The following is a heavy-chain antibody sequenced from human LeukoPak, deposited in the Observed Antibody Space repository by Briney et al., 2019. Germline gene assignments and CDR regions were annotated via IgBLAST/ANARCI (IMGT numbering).Heavy chain of an antibody. CDR3: ARVGGEWLGNDY. J-gene: IGHJ4*02. D-gene: IGHD6-19*01. V-gene: IGHV3-48*02. Sequence: GGSLRLSCTASGFTFSSYNMNWVRQAPGKGLEWVSYISYSSSSRYYADSVKGRFTISRDNAKNSLYLQINGPREEDMAVYYCARVGGEWLGNDYWGQGALVTVSS. CDR1: GFTFSSYN. CDR2: ISYSSSSR.